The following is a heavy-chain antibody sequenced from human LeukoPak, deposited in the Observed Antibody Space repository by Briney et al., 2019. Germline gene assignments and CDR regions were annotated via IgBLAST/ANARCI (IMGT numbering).Heavy chain of an antibody. D-gene: IGHD3-16*01. CDR1: GDSVSSNTAT. CDR3: ARRDSALGFDY. V-gene: IGHV6-1*01. J-gene: IGHJ4*02. Sequence: SQTLSLTCAISGDSVSSNTATWNWIRQSPSRGLEWLGRTYYRSKWYNDYAVSMKSRITINPDTSKSQFSLQLNSMTPDDTAVYYCARRDSALGFDYWGQGILVTVSS. CDR2: TYYRSKWYN.